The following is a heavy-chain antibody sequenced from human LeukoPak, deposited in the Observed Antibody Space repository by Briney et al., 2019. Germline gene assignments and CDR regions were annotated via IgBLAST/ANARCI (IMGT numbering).Heavy chain of an antibody. CDR3: ARSSAQFTPQGFWSGYYEDY. CDR2: ISGSGGTT. J-gene: IGHJ4*02. Sequence: GGSLRLSCAASGFTFSSYAMSWVRQAPGKGLEWVSAISGSGGTTYYGDPVKGRFTISRDNSKNTLFLQMNSLRAEDTAVYYCARSSAQFTPQGFWSGYYEDYWGQGTLVTVSS. CDR1: GFTFSSYA. V-gene: IGHV3-23*01. D-gene: IGHD3-3*01.